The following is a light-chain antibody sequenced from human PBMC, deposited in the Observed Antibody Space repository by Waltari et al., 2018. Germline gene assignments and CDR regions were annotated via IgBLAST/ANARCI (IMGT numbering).Light chain of an antibody. J-gene: IGKJ1*01. CDR1: QSVNGA. CDR2: HAS. V-gene: IGKV3-20*01. CDR3: QHYLRLPVT. Sequence: IVLTQSPGTLSLSPGEGAPLPCRASQSVNGALAWYQQKPGQAPRLLIYHASNRATGIPDRFSGSGSGTDFSLTISRLEPEDFAVYYCQHYLRLPVTFGQGTKVEI.